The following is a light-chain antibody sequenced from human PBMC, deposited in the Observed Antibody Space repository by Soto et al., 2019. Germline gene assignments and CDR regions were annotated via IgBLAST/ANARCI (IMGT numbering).Light chain of an antibody. Sequence: QSVLTQPASVSGSPGQSITISCTGNSSVVGGCNYVSWYQQHPGKAPKLMIYDVTNRPSRVSDRFSGSKSGNTASLTITGLQAEDEADYYCSSYTSSGTLYVFXTGTRSPS. CDR3: SSYTSSGTLYV. V-gene: IGLV2-14*01. J-gene: IGLJ1*01. CDR1: SSVVGGCNY. CDR2: DVT.